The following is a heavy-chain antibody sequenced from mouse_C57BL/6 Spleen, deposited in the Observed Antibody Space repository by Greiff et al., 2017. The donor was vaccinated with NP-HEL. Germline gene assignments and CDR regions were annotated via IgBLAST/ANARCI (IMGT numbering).Heavy chain of an antibody. V-gene: IGHV5-17*01. Sequence: EVQRVESGGGLVKPGGSLKLSCAASGFTFSDYGMHWVRQAPEKGLEWVAYISSGSSTIYYADTVKGRFTISRDNAKNTLFLQMTSLRSEDTAMYYGARTAAQAVYYYAMDYWGQGTSVTVSS. D-gene: IGHD3-2*02. CDR2: ISSGSSTI. CDR3: ARTAAQAVYYYAMDY. CDR1: GFTFSDYG. J-gene: IGHJ4*01.